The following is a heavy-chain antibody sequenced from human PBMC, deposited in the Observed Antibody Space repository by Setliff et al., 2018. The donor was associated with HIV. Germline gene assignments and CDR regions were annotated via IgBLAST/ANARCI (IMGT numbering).Heavy chain of an antibody. CDR3: ARIVATITCYDY. CDR2: NYYSGST. V-gene: IGHV4-39*07. Sequence: SETLSLTCTVSGGSISNSSYYWGWIRQPPGKGLEWIGSNYYSGSTYYNPSLKSRVTISVDTSKNQFSLKLSSVTAADSAVYYCARIVATITCYDYWGQGTLVTVSS. J-gene: IGHJ4*02. CDR1: GGSISNSSYY. D-gene: IGHD5-12*01.